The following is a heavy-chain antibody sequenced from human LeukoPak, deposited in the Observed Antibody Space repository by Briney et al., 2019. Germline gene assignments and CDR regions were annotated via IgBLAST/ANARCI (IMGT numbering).Heavy chain of an antibody. D-gene: IGHD3-10*01. J-gene: IGHJ4*02. CDR2: MNPNSGNT. Sequence: ASVKVSCKASGYTFTSYDINWVRQATGQGLEWMGWMNPNSGNTGYAQKFQGRVTMTRNTSISTAYMELSSLRSEDTAMYYCARGMPYGSGSSSSFDYWGQGTLVTVSS. CDR3: ARGMPYGSGSSSSFDY. CDR1: GYTFTSYD. V-gene: IGHV1-8*01.